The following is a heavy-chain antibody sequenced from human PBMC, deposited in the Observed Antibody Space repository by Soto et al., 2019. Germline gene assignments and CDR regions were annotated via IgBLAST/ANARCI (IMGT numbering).Heavy chain of an antibody. V-gene: IGHV3-33*01. Sequence: GGSLRLSCAASGFTFSSYGMHWVRQAPGKGLEWVAVIWYDGSNKYYADSVKGRFTISRDNSKNTLYLQMNSLRAEDTAVYYCARDDSNYDGRLDAFDIWGQGTMVTVSS. CDR3: ARDDSNYDGRLDAFDI. D-gene: IGHD4-4*01. CDR2: IWYDGSNK. J-gene: IGHJ3*02. CDR1: GFTFSSYG.